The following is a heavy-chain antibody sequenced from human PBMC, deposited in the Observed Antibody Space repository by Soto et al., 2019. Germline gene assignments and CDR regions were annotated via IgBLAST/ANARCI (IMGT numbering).Heavy chain of an antibody. CDR1: GYSFSSFG. D-gene: IGHD1-26*01. Sequence: QGQLVQSGPEVKKPGASVKVSCKTSGYSFSSFGISWLRRAPGQGPEWMGWISFYNGKTNFAQKFQDRITLTTDTSTTAAYMELRSLTSDGTAMYYCARDVRVGANMDGSEIWGQGTMVSVSS. V-gene: IGHV1-18*01. J-gene: IGHJ3*02. CDR3: ARDVRVGANMDGSEI. CDR2: ISFYNGKT.